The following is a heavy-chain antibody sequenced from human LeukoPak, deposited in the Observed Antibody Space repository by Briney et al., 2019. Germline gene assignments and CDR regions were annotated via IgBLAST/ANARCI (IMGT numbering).Heavy chain of an antibody. D-gene: IGHD3-9*01. J-gene: IGHJ4*02. Sequence: ASVTVSCKASGCTFPSYDIHWVRQATGQGLEWMGWMNPNSGNTGYAQKFQGRVTMTRNNSISAAYTELSSLRSEDTAVYYCARGPHHYDNLTGYGTPSLVDYCGQGTLVTVS. CDR3: ARGPHHYDNLTGYGTPSLVDY. CDR2: MNPNSGNT. V-gene: IGHV1-8*01. CDR1: GCTFPSYD.